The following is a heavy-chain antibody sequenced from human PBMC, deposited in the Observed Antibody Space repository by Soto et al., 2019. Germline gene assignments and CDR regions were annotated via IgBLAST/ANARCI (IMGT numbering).Heavy chain of an antibody. D-gene: IGHD1-20*01. V-gene: IGHV1-18*01. CDR2: ISGYNGNT. CDR1: GYSFDSYG. CDR3: ARAYNSDY. J-gene: IGHJ4*02. Sequence: QIQLVSSGAEVKKPGASVKVSCKASGYSFDSYGITSVRQTPGQGLEWVGRISGYNGNTNYAQKYQGRVTRTTDTSTSTAYIELRTLTSDDTAVYYCARAYNSDYWGQGTLFTVSS.